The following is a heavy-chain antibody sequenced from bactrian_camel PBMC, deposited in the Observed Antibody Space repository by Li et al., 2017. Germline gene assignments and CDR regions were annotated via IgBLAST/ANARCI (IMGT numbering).Heavy chain of an antibody. CDR3: AAEDYCGGSWNLEQNYLY. Sequence: DVQLVESGGGSVQAGESLRLSCVASGDRYSGGCMGWFRQVQGKEREGVAAIVTGGGGAYYADSVKGRFTISGDNAKNTVVLQMDSLRPEDTSMYYCAAEDYCGGSWNLEQNYLYWGQGTQVTVS. CDR1: GDRYSGGC. D-gene: IGHD7*01. V-gene: IGHV3S40*01. J-gene: IGHJ4*01. CDR2: IVTGGGGA.